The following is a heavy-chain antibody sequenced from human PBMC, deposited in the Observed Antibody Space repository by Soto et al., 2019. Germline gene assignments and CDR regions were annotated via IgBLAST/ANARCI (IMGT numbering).Heavy chain of an antibody. CDR3: ARDYDY. J-gene: IGHJ4*02. V-gene: IGHV4-59*01. CDR1: GGSISSYY. CDR2: IYYSGST. Sequence: SETLSLTCTVSGGSISSYYWSWIRQPPGKGLEWIGYIYYSGSTNYNPSLKSRVTISVDTSKNQFSLKLSSVTAADTAVYYCARDYDYWGQGTLVTVSS.